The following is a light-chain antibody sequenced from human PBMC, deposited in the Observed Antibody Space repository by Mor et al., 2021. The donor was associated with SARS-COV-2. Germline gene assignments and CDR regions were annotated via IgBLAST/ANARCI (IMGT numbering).Light chain of an antibody. Sequence: VSTYLAWYQHKPGQAPRLLVYDGSNRAPGTPARFSGSGSGTDFTLIISSLEPEDFAVYFCQQRRNWPFTFGGGAKV. V-gene: IGKV3-11*01. J-gene: IGKJ4*01. CDR2: DGS. CDR1: VSTY. CDR3: QQRRNWPFT.